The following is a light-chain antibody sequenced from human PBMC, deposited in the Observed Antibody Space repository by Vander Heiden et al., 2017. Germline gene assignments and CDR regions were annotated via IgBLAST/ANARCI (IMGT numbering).Light chain of an antibody. CDR1: NIGSKS. Sequence: SYVLTQSPSVSVAPRQTARISCGGNNIGSKSVHWYQQKPGQAPVLVVYDDSDRPSGIPERFSGSNSGNTATLTISRVEAGDEADYYCQVWDSSSDHSGVFGTGTKVTVL. CDR3: QVWDSSSDHSGV. V-gene: IGLV3-21*02. CDR2: DDS. J-gene: IGLJ1*01.